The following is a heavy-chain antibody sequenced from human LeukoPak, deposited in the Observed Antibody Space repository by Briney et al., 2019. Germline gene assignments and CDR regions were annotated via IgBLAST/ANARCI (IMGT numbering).Heavy chain of an antibody. CDR1: GASISSSSYY. CDR2: IYYSGST. Sequence: PSETLSLTCTVSGASISSSSYYWGWIRQPPGKGLEWIGSIYYSGSTYYNPSLKSRVTISVDTSKNQFSLKLSSVPAADTAVYYCARHQYCSGGSCYANYYYYGMDVWGQGTTVTVSS. J-gene: IGHJ6*02. D-gene: IGHD2-15*01. V-gene: IGHV4-39*01. CDR3: ARHQYCSGGSCYANYYYYGMDV.